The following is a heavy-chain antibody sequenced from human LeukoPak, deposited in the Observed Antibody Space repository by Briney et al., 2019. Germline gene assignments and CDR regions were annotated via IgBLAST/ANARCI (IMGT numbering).Heavy chain of an antibody. CDR2: IYYTGTT. V-gene: IGHV4-59*01. CDR3: ASKSTDHGELRFDY. Sequence: SETLSLTCAVYGGSFSGYYWSWIRQPPGKGLEWIGYIYYTGTTNYNPSLKSRVTISVDTSKNRFSLKVSSVTAADTGVYYCASKSTDHGELRFDYWGQGTLVTVSS. J-gene: IGHJ4*02. CDR1: GGSFSGYY. D-gene: IGHD4-17*01.